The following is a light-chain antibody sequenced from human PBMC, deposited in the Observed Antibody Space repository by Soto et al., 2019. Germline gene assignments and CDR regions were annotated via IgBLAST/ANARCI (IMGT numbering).Light chain of an antibody. J-gene: IGLJ3*02. Sequence: QPVLTQSPSVSEAPGRRVTISCSGSSFNIENKAVNWYQQLPGKAPQLLIYYDDMLSSGVSDRFSGSKSGTSASLAISGLQSEDEADYYCAAWDDSVHGWVFGGGTKLTVL. CDR1: SFNIENKA. CDR2: YDD. CDR3: AAWDDSVHGWV. V-gene: IGLV1-36*01.